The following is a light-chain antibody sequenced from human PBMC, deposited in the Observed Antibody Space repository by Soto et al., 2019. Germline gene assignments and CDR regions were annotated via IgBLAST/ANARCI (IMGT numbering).Light chain of an antibody. V-gene: IGKV3-11*01. CDR1: QTISSY. CDR3: HQRNNCPLT. J-gene: IGKJ4*01. CDR2: DTS. Sequence: EIVLTQSPATLSLSPGERATLSCRASQTISSYLAWYQHKPGQAPRLLIYDTSNRATGIPARFSGSGSGTDFTLTITTLGPENLAVYYCHQRNNCPLTLGGGTKVEIK.